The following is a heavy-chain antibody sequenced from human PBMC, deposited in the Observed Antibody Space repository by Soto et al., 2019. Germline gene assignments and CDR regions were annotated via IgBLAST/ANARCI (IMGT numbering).Heavy chain of an antibody. V-gene: IGHV3-23*01. CDR1: GCTFSNYA. CDR3: ASWSSAGNGSPPDY. D-gene: IGHD6-13*01. J-gene: IGHJ4*02. CDR2: LNGSGGST. Sequence: PXGSLSLSCAASGCTFSNYAMTWVRQAPGKGLDWVSGLNGSGGSTSSADSVKGRFAISRDNSKNTLYLQMNRLRAGDTAVYYFASWSSAGNGSPPDYWRQGTRVTVSS.